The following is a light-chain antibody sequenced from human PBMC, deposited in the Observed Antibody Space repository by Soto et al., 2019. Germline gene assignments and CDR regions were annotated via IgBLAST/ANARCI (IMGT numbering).Light chain of an antibody. CDR2: KAS. J-gene: IGKJ1*01. Sequence: DIQMTQSPSTLSASVGDRVTITCRASQSISSWLAWYQQKPGKAPKLRVYKASSLESGVPSRFSGSRSGTEFTLTISSLQPDDFATYYCQQYNSYSVTFGQGTKVEIK. CDR1: QSISSW. CDR3: QQYNSYSVT. V-gene: IGKV1-5*03.